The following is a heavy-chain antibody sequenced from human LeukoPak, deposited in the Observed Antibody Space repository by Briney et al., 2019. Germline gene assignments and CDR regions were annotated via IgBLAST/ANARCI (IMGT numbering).Heavy chain of an antibody. V-gene: IGHV5-51*01. D-gene: IGHD3-3*01. CDR3: ARSYDFWSGYYNMFDP. CDR2: IYPGDSDT. Sequence: GASLKISCKGSGYSFTSYWIGWVRQMPGKGLEWMGIIYPGDSDTRYSPSFQGQVTISADKSISTAYLQWSSLKASDTAMYYCARSYDFWSGYYNMFDPWGQGTLVTVSS. J-gene: IGHJ5*02. CDR1: GYSFTSYW.